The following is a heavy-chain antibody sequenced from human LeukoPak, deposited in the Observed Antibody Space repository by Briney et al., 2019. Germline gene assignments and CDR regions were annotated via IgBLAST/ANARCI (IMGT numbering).Heavy chain of an antibody. Sequence: PGGSLRLSCAASGFTFSSYSMNWVRQAPGKGLEWVSSISSDITYMYYAASVKGRFTISRDNAKNSLYLQMSSLRAEDTAVYYCARVLKTGLVSMALAGSLDHWGQGTLVTVYS. V-gene: IGHV3-21*01. D-gene: IGHD6-19*01. CDR3: ARVLKTGLVSMALAGSLDH. CDR2: ISSDITYM. J-gene: IGHJ4*02. CDR1: GFTFSSYS.